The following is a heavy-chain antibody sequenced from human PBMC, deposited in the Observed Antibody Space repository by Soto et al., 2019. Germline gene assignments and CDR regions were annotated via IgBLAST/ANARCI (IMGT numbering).Heavy chain of an antibody. CDR2: TSFDGSNI. CDR3: AKEYDYNWFDP. Sequence: PGGSLRLSCAASGFIFNNYGMHWVRQAPGKGLEWVALTSFDGSNIFYADSVKGRFTISRDNSRNTLYLQMNSLRAEDTAVYYCAKEYDYNWFDPWGQGTLVTVSS. V-gene: IGHV3-30*18. D-gene: IGHD1-1*01. CDR1: GFIFNNYG. J-gene: IGHJ5*02.